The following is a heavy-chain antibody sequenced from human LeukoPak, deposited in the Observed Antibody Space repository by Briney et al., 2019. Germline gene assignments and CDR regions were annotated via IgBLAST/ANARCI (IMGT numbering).Heavy chain of an antibody. V-gene: IGHV3-30*02. CDR3: ARDSASPGLYYFDY. J-gene: IGHJ4*02. Sequence: GGSLRLSCAASGFTFTRHGMHWVRQAPGKGLEWVAFVRYDGSEKYYADYVKGRFTISRDDSRNTVFLQMNSLTAEDTAVYYCARDSASPGLYYFDYWGQGTLVTVSS. CDR1: GFTFTRHG. D-gene: IGHD6-19*01. CDR2: VRYDGSEK.